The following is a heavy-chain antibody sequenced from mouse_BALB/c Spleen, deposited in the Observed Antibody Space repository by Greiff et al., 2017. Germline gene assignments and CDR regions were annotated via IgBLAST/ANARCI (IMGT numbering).Heavy chain of an antibody. CDR2: ISYSGST. D-gene: IGHD1-2*01. V-gene: IGHV3-2*02. CDR1: GYSITSDYA. CDR3: ARAFTTATRYAMDY. Sequence: VQLKQSGPGLVKPSQSLSLTCTVTGYSITSDYAWNWIRQFPGNKLEWMGYISYSGSTSYNPSLKSRISITRDTSKNQFFLQLNSVTTEDTATYYCARAFTTATRYAMDYWGQGTSVTVSS. J-gene: IGHJ4*01.